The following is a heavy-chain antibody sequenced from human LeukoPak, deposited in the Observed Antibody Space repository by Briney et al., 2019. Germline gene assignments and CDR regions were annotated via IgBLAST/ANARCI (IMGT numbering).Heavy chain of an antibody. Sequence: GGSLRLSCAASGFTFDDYAMHWVRQAPGKGLEWVSGISWNSGSIGYADSVKGRFTISRDNAKNSLYLQMNSLRAEDTALYYCAKDKTPSSCWYLGQDAFDIWGQGTMVTVSS. CDR3: AKDKTPSSCWYLGQDAFDI. CDR1: GFTFDDYA. CDR2: ISWNSGSI. V-gene: IGHV3-9*01. D-gene: IGHD6-19*01. J-gene: IGHJ3*02.